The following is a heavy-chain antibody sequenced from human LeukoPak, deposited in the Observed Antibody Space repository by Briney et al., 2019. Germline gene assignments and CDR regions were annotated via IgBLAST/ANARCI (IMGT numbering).Heavy chain of an antibody. D-gene: IGHD6-13*01. V-gene: IGHV4-39*07. CDR1: GGSISSSSYY. CDR2: IYYSGST. CDR3: ARYSTSWYTFDY. J-gene: IGHJ4*02. Sequence: SETLSLTCTVSGGSISSSSYYWGWIRQPPGKGLEWIGSIYYSGSTYYNPSLKSRVTISVDTSKNQFSLKLSSVTAADTAVYFCARYSTSWYTFDYWGQGTLVTVSS.